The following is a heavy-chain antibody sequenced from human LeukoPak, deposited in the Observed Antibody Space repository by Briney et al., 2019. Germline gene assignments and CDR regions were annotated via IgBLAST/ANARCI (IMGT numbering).Heavy chain of an antibody. D-gene: IGHD6-13*01. CDR1: GFTFSSSW. CDR2: INSDGSST. V-gene: IGHV3-74*01. CDR3: ARDSSYSMDV. J-gene: IGHJ6*02. Sequence: GGSLRLSWAASGFTFSSSWVHWVRQAPGKGLVWVSHINSDGSSTSYADSVKGRFTISRDNAKNTVYLQMNSLRAEDTAVYYCARDSSYSMDVWGQGTTVTVSS.